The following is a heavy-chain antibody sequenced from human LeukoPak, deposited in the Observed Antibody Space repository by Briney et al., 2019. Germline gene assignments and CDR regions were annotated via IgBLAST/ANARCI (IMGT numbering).Heavy chain of an antibody. CDR1: GGSISNSF. D-gene: IGHD1-26*01. Sequence: SETLSLTCTVSGGSISNSFWSWIRQSPGKGLEWIAYIYYTGNTKYNPSLKSRVTISVDTSKNQFSLRVSSVTAEDTAVYYCARDSGSSPTFDYWGQGILVTVS. V-gene: IGHV4-59*01. CDR2: IYYTGNT. CDR3: ARDSGSSPTFDY. J-gene: IGHJ4*02.